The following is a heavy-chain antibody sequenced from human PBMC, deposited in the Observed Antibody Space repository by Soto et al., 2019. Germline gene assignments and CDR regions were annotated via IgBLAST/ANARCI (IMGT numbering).Heavy chain of an antibody. CDR2: IFPNDEK. J-gene: IGHJ4*02. V-gene: IGHV2-26*01. D-gene: IGHD3-22*01. CDR1: GFSLSNPRMG. Sequence: QVTLKESGPVLVKPTETLTLTCTVSGFSLSNPRMGVSWIRQPPGKALEWLAHIFPNDEKSYSTSLKSRLTISRDTSKSQVVLTMTNMDPVDTATYYCARIQRISMIVVSKPYFDYWGQGALVTVSS. CDR3: ARIQRISMIVVSKPYFDY.